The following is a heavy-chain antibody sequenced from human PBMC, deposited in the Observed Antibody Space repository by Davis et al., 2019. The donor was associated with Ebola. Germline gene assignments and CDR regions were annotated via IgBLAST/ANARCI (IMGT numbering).Heavy chain of an antibody. CDR2: ISSSSSYI. CDR3: AKGQQWLAAWFDY. J-gene: IGHJ4*02. Sequence: GESLKISCAASGFTFSSYSMNWVRQAPGKGLEWVSSISSSSSYIYYADSVKGRFTISRDNSKNTLYLQMNSLRAEDTAVYYCAKGQQWLAAWFDYWGQGTLVTVSS. D-gene: IGHD6-19*01. V-gene: IGHV3-21*01. CDR1: GFTFSSYS.